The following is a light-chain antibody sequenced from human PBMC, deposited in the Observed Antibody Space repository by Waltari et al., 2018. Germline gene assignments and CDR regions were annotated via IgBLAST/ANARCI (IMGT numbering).Light chain of an antibody. CDR3: YSAADNRGV. J-gene: IGLJ3*02. Sequence: SYELTQPSSVSVSPGQTARYPCPGDVLAKKQYARWFQQKPGQAPVLVIYKDSERPSGIPERFSGSSSGTTVTLTISGAQVEDEADYYCYSAADNRGVFGGGTKLTVL. CDR1: VLAKKQY. CDR2: KDS. V-gene: IGLV3-27*01.